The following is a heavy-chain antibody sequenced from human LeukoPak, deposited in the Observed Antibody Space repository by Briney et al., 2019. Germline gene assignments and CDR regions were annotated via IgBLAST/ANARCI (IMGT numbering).Heavy chain of an antibody. J-gene: IGHJ4*02. CDR1: GGSISSGGYY. V-gene: IGHV4-30-2*01. CDR3: ARVRVGATPNFDY. Sequence: SETLSLTCTVSGGSISSGGYYWSWIRQPPGKGLEWIGYIYHSGSTYYNPSLKSRVTISVDRSKNQFSLKLSSVTAADTAVYYCARVRVGATPNFDYWGQGTLVTVSS. CDR2: IYHSGST. D-gene: IGHD1-26*01.